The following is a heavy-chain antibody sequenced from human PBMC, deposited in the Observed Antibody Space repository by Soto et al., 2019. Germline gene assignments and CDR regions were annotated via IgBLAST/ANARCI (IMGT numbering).Heavy chain of an antibody. V-gene: IGHV3-11*05. Sequence: QVQLVESGGGLVKPGGSLRLSCAASGFTFSDYYMSWIRQAPGKGLEWVSYISSSTSYTNYADSVKGRFTISRDNAKNSLYLQMNSLRAEDTAVYYCARDSNYYDSRDQLGRAFDIWGQGTMVTVSS. CDR3: ARDSNYYDSRDQLGRAFDI. D-gene: IGHD3-22*01. J-gene: IGHJ3*02. CDR1: GFTFSDYY. CDR2: ISSSTSYT.